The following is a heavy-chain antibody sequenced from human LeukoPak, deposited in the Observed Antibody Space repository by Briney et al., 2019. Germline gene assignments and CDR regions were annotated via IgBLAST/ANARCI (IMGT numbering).Heavy chain of an antibody. CDR3: ARVHDFDWFDP. V-gene: IGHV4-30-4*08. Sequence: SETLSLTCTVSGGSISSGDYYWSWIRQPPEKGLEWIGYIYYSGSTYYNPSLKSRVTISVDTSKNQFSLKLSSVTAADTAVYYCARVHDFDWFDPWGQGTLVTVSS. D-gene: IGHD3-3*01. J-gene: IGHJ5*02. CDR1: GGSISSGDYY. CDR2: IYYSGST.